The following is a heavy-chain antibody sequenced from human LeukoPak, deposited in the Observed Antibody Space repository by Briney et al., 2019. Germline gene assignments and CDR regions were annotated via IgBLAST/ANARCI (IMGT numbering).Heavy chain of an antibody. Sequence: PGGSLRLSCAASGLTFSSYAMTWVRQAPGKGLEWVSAISGSGGSTYYADSVKGRFTISRDNSKNTLYLQMNSLRAEDTAVYYCATSGGSPLRHFDYWGQGTLVTVSS. V-gene: IGHV3-23*01. CDR2: ISGSGGST. CDR1: GLTFSSYA. D-gene: IGHD2-15*01. CDR3: ATSGGSPLRHFDY. J-gene: IGHJ4*02.